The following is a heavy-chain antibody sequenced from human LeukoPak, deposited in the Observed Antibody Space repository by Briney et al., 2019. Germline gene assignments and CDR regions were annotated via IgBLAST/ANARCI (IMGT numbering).Heavy chain of an antibody. Sequence: SVKVSCKASGYTFTSYAMHWVRQAPGQGLEWMGGIIPIFGTANYAQKFQGRVTITADESTSTAYMELSSLRSEDTAVYYCARPKARIVGATTPFDYWGQGTLVTVSS. D-gene: IGHD1-26*01. J-gene: IGHJ4*02. V-gene: IGHV1-69*13. CDR3: ARPKARIVGATTPFDY. CDR2: IIPIFGTA. CDR1: GYTFTSYA.